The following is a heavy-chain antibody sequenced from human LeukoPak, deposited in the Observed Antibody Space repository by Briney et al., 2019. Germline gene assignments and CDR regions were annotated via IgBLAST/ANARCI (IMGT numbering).Heavy chain of an antibody. CDR3: AREKTYYYGSGSYGPWGY. V-gene: IGHV1-2*02. D-gene: IGHD3-10*01. CDR2: INPNSGGT. CDR1: GYTFTNDG. J-gene: IGHJ4*02. Sequence: GPSVKVSCKASGYTFTNDGISWVRQAPRQGLEWMGWINPNSGGTNYAQKFQGRVTMTRDTSISTAYMELSRLRSDDTAVYYCAREKTYYYGSGSYGPWGYWGQGTLVTVSS.